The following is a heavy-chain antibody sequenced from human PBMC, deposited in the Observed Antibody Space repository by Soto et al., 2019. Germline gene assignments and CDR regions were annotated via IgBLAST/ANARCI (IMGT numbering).Heavy chain of an antibody. D-gene: IGHD3-22*01. CDR3: ARPSAAYYYDSSGYYWFDP. CDR1: GFTFSSYA. CDR2: ISYDGSNK. V-gene: IGHV3-30-3*01. J-gene: IGHJ5*02. Sequence: QVQLVESGGGVVQPGRSLRLSCAASGFTFSSYAMHWVRQAPGKGLEWVAVISYDGSNKYYADSVKGRFTISRDNSKNTLYLQMNSLRAEDTAVYYCARPSAAYYYDSSGYYWFDPWGQGTLVTVSS.